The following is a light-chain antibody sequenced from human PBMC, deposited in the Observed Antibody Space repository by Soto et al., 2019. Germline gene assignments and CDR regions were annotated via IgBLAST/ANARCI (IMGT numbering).Light chain of an antibody. J-gene: IGKJ1*01. V-gene: IGKV3-15*01. Sequence: EIVMTQSPATLSVSPGERATLSCRASQSVSSNLAWHQQKPGQAPRLLIYGASTRATGIPARFSGSGSGTEFTLTISSLQSEDFAVYYCQQYNNWRVTFGQGTKVDIK. CDR2: GAS. CDR3: QQYNNWRVT. CDR1: QSVSSN.